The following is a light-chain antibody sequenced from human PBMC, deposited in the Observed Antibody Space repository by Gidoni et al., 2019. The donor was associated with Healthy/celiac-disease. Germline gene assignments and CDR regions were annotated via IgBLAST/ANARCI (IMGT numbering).Light chain of an antibody. J-gene: IGLJ2*01. CDR3: CSYAGSSTL. CDR2: EGS. CDR1: SSDVGSYNL. Sequence: QSALTQPASVSGSPGQSITISCTGTSSDVGSYNLVSWYQQQPGKAPKLMIYEGSTRLSGVSKRFSGSKSGNTASLTISGLQAEDEADYYCCSYAGSSTLFGGGTKLTVL. V-gene: IGLV2-23*01.